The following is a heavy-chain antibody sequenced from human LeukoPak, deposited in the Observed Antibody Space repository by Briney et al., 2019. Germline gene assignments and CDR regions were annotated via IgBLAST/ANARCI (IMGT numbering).Heavy chain of an antibody. D-gene: IGHD3-9*01. CDR2: ISWNSGSI. CDR1: GFTFDDYA. V-gene: IGHV3-9*01. Sequence: GGSLRLSCAASGFTFDDYAMHWVRQAPGKGLKWVSGISWNSGSIGYADSVKGRFTISRDNAKNSLYLQMNSLRAEDTALYYCAKDPSYDILTGFDYWGQGTLVTVSS. J-gene: IGHJ4*02. CDR3: AKDPSYDILTGFDY.